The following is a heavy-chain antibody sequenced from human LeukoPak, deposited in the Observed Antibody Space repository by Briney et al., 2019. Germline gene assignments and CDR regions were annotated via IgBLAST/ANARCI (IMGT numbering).Heavy chain of an antibody. CDR3: AKDISGWPGGMDV. V-gene: IGHV3-21*04. J-gene: IGHJ6*02. CDR2: ISSSSSYI. D-gene: IGHD6-19*01. Sequence: AGGSLRLSCAASGFTFSSYSMNWVRQAPGKGLEWVSSISSSSSYIYYADSVKGRFTISRDNAKNSLYLQMNSLRAEDTALYYCAKDISGWPGGMDVWGQGTTVTVSS. CDR1: GFTFSSYS.